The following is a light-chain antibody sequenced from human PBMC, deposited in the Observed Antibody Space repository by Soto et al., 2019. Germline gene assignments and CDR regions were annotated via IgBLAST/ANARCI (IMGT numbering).Light chain of an antibody. V-gene: IGKV3-15*01. J-gene: IGKJ1*01. CDR1: QSVSSN. CDR3: QQYNNSPPWT. Sequence: EIVMTQSPATLSVSPGERATLSCRASQSVSSNLAWYQQKPGQAPRLLIYGASTRATGIPARFSGSGSGTEFTLTIRSLQSEDFAVYYCQQYNNSPPWTFGQGTKVEIK. CDR2: GAS.